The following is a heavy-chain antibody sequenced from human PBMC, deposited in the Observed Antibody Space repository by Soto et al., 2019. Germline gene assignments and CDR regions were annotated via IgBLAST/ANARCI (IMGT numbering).Heavy chain of an antibody. CDR3: ARGVHYDSSGYYYFY. CDR2: IIPLFGTA. J-gene: IGHJ4*02. CDR1: GCTFSTYA. Sequence: GASVKVSCKASGCTFSTYAIDWLRQAPGQGLEWMGGIIPLFGTAKYAQNFQGRITITADESTNTAYMELRSLRSQDTAVYYCARGVHYDSSGYYYFYWGQGILVTVSS. V-gene: IGHV1-69*13. D-gene: IGHD3-22*01.